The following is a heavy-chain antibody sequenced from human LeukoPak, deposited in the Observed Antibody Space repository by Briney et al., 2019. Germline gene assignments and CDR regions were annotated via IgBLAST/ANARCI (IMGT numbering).Heavy chain of an antibody. J-gene: IGHJ4*02. CDR3: AKAKTGIAAAGTDY. CDR1: GFTFSSYA. D-gene: IGHD6-13*01. CDR2: ISGSGGST. Sequence: PGGSLRLSRAASGFTFSSYAMSWVRQAPGKGLEWVSAISGSGGSTYYADSVKGRFTISRDNSKNTLYLQMNSLRAEDTAVYYCAKAKTGIAAAGTDYWGQGTLVTVSS. V-gene: IGHV3-23*01.